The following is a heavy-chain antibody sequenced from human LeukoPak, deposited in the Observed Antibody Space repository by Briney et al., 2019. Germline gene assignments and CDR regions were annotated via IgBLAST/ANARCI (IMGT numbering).Heavy chain of an antibody. J-gene: IGHJ4*02. CDR1: TFSFSKYW. V-gene: IGHV3-7*01. Sequence: GSLRLSCAAPTFSFSKYWMTWVRQAPGKGLEGVANIKQDGSEKYYVDSVKGRFTISRDNAKKSLYLQMNSLRAEDTAVYYCARDSYGDPFDCWGQGTLVTVSS. D-gene: IGHD4-17*01. CDR2: IKQDGSEK. CDR3: ARDSYGDPFDC.